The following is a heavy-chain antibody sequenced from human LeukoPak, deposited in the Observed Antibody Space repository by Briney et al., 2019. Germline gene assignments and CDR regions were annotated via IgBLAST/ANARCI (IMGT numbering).Heavy chain of an antibody. D-gene: IGHD5-18*01. J-gene: IGHJ4*02. CDR3: ARVRSGYSHENYFDY. V-gene: IGHV3-48*03. CDR2: ISGSGSTI. CDR1: GFTFSNYE. Sequence: GGSLRLSCAASGFTFSNYEMKWVRQAPGKGLERISYISGSGSTIYYADSVKGRFTISRDNAKDSLYLQMNSLRAEDTAVYYCARVRSGYSHENYFDYWGQGTLVTVSS.